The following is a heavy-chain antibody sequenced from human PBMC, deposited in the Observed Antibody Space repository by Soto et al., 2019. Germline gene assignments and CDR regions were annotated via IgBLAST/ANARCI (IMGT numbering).Heavy chain of an antibody. CDR2: ISSSSSDI. Sequence: GGSLRLSCAASGFTFNSYSMNWVRQAPGKGLEWVSSISSSSSDIYYADSVKGRFAISRDNARDSLYLQMNSLRAEDSAVYYCASGDYYNYGLDVWGQGTTVTVSS. J-gene: IGHJ6*02. CDR3: ASGDYYNYGLDV. V-gene: IGHV3-21*01. CDR1: GFTFNSYS. D-gene: IGHD2-15*01.